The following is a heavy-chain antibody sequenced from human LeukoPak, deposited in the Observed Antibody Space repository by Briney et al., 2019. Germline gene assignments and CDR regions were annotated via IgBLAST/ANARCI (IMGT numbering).Heavy chain of an antibody. CDR2: IRSNVFGGTT. CDR3: TKLHFHDSSGYYTLVPLGAFDI. D-gene: IGHD3-22*01. V-gene: IGHV3-49*04. Sequence: GGSLRLSCVTSGFRFDDNAMSWVRQAPGKGLEWVGLIRSNVFGGTTEYAASVRGRFSISRDDSKSIAYLQMNSLKTEDSAIYYCTKLHFHDSSGYYTLVPLGAFDIWGQGTMVTVSS. CDR1: GFRFDDNA. J-gene: IGHJ3*02.